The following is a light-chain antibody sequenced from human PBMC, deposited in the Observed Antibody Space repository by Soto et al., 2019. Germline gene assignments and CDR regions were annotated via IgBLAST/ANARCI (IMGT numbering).Light chain of an antibody. Sequence: EIVLTQSPATLSLSPGERATLSCRASQSVSSCLAWYQQKPGQAPRLLIYDTSTRATGIPARFSGSGSGTDFTLTISGLEPEDFAVYYCQQRSNWQYTFGLGTRLEIK. CDR3: QQRSNWQYT. CDR1: QSVSSC. J-gene: IGKJ2*01. CDR2: DTS. V-gene: IGKV3-11*01.